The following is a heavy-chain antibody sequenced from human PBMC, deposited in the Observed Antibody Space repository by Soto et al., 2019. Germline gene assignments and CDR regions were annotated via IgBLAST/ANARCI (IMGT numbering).Heavy chain of an antibody. V-gene: IGHV4-34*01. D-gene: IGHD6-19*01. CDR3: ARGGWYVDY. Sequence: PSETLSLTCAVYGGSFSGYYWSWIRQPPGKGLEWIGEINHSGSTNYNPSLKSRVIISVDRSNNQFSLKLTSVTAADTAVYFCARGGWYVDYWGQGTLVTVSS. CDR1: GGSFSGYY. CDR2: INHSGST. J-gene: IGHJ4*02.